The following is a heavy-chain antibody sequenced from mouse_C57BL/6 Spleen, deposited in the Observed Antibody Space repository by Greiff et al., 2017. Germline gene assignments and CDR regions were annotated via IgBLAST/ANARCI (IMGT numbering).Heavy chain of an antibody. CDR3: ARPPYYYGSSYWFAY. V-gene: IGHV1-85*01. J-gene: IGHJ3*01. D-gene: IGHD1-1*01. Sequence: QVQLKQSGPELVKPGASVKLSCKASGYTFTSYDITWVKQRPGQGLEWIGWIYPRDGSTTYNEKFKGRATLTVDTSSSTAYLELHSLTSADSAVYFCARPPYYYGSSYWFAYWGQGTLVTVSA. CDR2: IYPRDGST. CDR1: GYTFTSYD.